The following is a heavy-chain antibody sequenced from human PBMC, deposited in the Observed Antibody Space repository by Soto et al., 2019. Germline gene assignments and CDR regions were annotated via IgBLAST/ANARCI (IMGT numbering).Heavy chain of an antibody. J-gene: IGHJ3*02. V-gene: IGHV1-69*06. CDR1: GGTFSSYA. D-gene: IGHD1-1*01. CDR3: ARHWSPEEAFDI. CDR2: IIPIFGTA. Sequence: GASVKVSCKASGGTFSSYAISWVRQAPGQGLEWMGGIIPIFGTANYAQKFQGRVTITADKSTSTAYMELSSLRSEDTAVYYCARHWSPEEAFDIWGQGTMVTVSS.